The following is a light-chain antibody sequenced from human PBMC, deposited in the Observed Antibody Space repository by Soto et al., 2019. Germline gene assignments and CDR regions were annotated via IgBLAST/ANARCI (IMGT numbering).Light chain of an antibody. J-gene: IGKJ1*01. CDR2: GAS. Sequence: EIVLTQSPGTLSLSPGERASLSCRASQTVCNNYLAWYQQRPGQAPRLLISGASTRATGIPDRISGSGSGTDFTLTIIRLEPEDFAVYYSQHYCNSQWTFGQGTKVEIK. V-gene: IGKV3-20*01. CDR1: QTVCNNY. CDR3: QHYCNSQWT.